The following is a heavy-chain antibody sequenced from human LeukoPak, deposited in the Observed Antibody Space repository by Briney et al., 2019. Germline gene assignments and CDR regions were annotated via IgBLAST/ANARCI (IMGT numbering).Heavy chain of an antibody. CDR1: GYTXTAYY. CDR3: ARSSRGDY. D-gene: IGHD1-26*01. V-gene: IGHV1-2*02. Sequence: ASVRVSCKASGYTXTAYYIHWVRQAPGQGLEWMGWINPNNGGTHYAQKFQGRVTLTRDSSISTAYMEVRSLRSDDTAVYYCARSSRGDYWGQGTQVTVSS. J-gene: IGHJ4*02. CDR2: INPNNGGT.